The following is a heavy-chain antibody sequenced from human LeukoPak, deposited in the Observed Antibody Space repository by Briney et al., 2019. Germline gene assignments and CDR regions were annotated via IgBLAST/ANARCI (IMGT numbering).Heavy chain of an antibody. CDR1: GHTFTSYY. Sequence: ASVKVSCKASGHTFTSYYMHWVRQAPGQGLEWMGIINPSGGSTSYAQKFQGRVTMTRDMSTSTVYMELSSLRSEDTAVYYCARDVQVTVPAAIDWFDPWGQGTLVTVSS. V-gene: IGHV1-46*01. CDR2: INPSGGST. D-gene: IGHD2-2*01. J-gene: IGHJ5*02. CDR3: ARDVQVTVPAAIDWFDP.